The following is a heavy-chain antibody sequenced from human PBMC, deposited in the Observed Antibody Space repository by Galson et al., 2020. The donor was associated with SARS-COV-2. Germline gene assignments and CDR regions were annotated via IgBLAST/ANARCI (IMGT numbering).Heavy chain of an antibody. V-gene: IGHV2-26*01. CDR1: GFSLSNARMG. CDR3: ARIRFSPVLLWFRWLDY. CDR2: IFSNDEK. J-gene: IGHJ4*02. D-gene: IGHD3-10*01. Sequence: SGPTLVKPTETLTLTCTVSGFSLSNARMGVSWIRQPPGKALEWLAHIFSNDEKSYSTSLKSRLTISKDTSKSQVVLTMTNMDPVDTATYYCARIRFSPVLLWFRWLDYWGQGTLVTVSS.